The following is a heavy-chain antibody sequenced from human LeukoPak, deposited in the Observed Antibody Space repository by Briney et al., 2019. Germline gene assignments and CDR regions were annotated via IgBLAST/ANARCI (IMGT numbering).Heavy chain of an antibody. CDR2: IRYDGSDK. D-gene: IGHD5-12*01. Sequence: GGSLRLSCAASGFSFSNYGMHWVRQAPGKGLEWVAFIRYDGSDKYYADSVKGRFTISRDNFKNTLYLQMNSLRAEDTGIYYCAKKGGYQLSTFDPWGQGTLVTLCS. CDR1: GFSFSNYG. J-gene: IGHJ5*02. CDR3: AKKGGYQLSTFDP. V-gene: IGHV3-30*02.